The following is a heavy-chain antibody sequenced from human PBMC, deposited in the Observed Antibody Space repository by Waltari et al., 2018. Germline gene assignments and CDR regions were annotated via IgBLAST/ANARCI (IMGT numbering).Heavy chain of an antibody. CDR3: AREDDFWSGYYTLYPQNFDY. Sequence: QLQLQESGPGLVKPSETLSLTCTVSGGSISSSSYYWGWIRQPPGQGLEWIESIYYSGSTYYNPSLKSRVTISVDTSKNQFSLKLSSVTAADTAVYYCAREDDFWSGYYTLYPQNFDYWGQGTLVTVSS. D-gene: IGHD3-3*01. V-gene: IGHV4-39*07. CDR1: GGSISSSSYY. J-gene: IGHJ4*02. CDR2: IYYSGST.